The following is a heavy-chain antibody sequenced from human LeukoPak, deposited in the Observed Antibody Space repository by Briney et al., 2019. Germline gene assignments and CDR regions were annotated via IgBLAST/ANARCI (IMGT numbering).Heavy chain of an antibody. CDR2: IRFDGSTN. V-gene: IGHV3-30*02. CDR3: AQPDF. J-gene: IGHJ4*02. Sequence: PGGSLRLSCAASGFTFSSYAMSWVRQAPGKGLEWLAFIRFDGSTNYYADSVKGRFTVSRDNSKSTLYLQMNSLRAEDTAVYYCAQPDFWGQGTLVTVSS. CDR1: GFTFSSYA.